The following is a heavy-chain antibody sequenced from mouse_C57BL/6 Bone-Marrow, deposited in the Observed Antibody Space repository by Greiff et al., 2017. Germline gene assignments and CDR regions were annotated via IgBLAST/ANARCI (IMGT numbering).Heavy chain of an antibody. V-gene: IGHV5-17*01. Sequence: EVMLVESGGGLVKPGGSLKLSCAASGFTFSDYGMNWVRPAPEKGLEWVAYISSGSSTIYYADTVKGRFTISRDNAKNTLCLQMTSLRSEDTAMYYCARITYGSSPYWYLDVWGTGTTVTVSS. J-gene: IGHJ1*03. CDR3: ARITYGSSPYWYLDV. D-gene: IGHD1-1*01. CDR2: ISSGSSTI. CDR1: GFTFSDYG.